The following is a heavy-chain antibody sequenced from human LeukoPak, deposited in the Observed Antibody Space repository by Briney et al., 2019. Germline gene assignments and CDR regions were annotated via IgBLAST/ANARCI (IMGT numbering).Heavy chain of an antibody. V-gene: IGHV3-23*01. CDR2: ISGSGGST. CDR3: AKGGADFSRYYFDY. Sequence: GGSLRLSCVASEFTFSSYAMSWVRQAPGKGLEWVSAISGSGGSTYYADSVRGRFTISRDNSKNTLYLQMKSLRVEDTAVYYCAKGGADFSRYYFDYWGQGTLVTVSS. CDR1: EFTFSSYA. D-gene: IGHD2-21*02. J-gene: IGHJ4*02.